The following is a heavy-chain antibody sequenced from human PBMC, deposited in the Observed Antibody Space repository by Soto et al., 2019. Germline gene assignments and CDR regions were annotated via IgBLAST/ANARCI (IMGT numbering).Heavy chain of an antibody. CDR2: IYSGGST. CDR3: AGVLWLAYYYYYGMDV. CDR1: GFTVSSNY. J-gene: IGHJ6*02. V-gene: IGHV3-53*01. Sequence: EVQLVESGGGLIQPGGSLRLSCAASGFTVSSNYMSWVRQAPGKGLEWVSVIYSGGSTYYADSVKGRFTISRDNSKNTLYLQMNSLRAEDTAVYYCAGVLWLAYYYYYGMDVWGQGTTVTVSS. D-gene: IGHD6-19*01.